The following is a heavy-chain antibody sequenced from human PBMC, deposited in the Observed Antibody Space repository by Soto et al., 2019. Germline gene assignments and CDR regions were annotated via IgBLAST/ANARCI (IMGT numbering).Heavy chain of an antibody. D-gene: IGHD6-13*01. CDR2: IYHSGST. CDR3: ARLGIAAAGTWLDY. CDR1: GYSISSGYY. Sequence: SETLSLTCAVSGYSISSGYYWGWIRQPPGKGLEWIGSIYHSGSTYYNPSLKSRVTISVDTSKNQFSLKLSSVTAADTAVYYCARLGIAAAGTWLDYWGHGTQVIVSS. V-gene: IGHV4-38-2*01. J-gene: IGHJ4*01.